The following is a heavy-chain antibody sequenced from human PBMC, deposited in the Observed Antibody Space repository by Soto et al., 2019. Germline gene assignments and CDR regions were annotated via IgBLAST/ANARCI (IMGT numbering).Heavy chain of an antibody. CDR2: NSGSGGST. D-gene: IGHD3-22*01. Sequence: GGSRRLSWAAAGFSCSSYARSWDCQAPEKGLEWVSANSGSGGSTYYADSVKGRFTISRDNSKNTLYLQKKSLRAEATAVYYCVKEYDSSGRHFDYWGQGTLVTVSS. J-gene: IGHJ4*02. CDR3: VKEYDSSGRHFDY. V-gene: IGHV3-23*01. CDR1: GFSCSSYA.